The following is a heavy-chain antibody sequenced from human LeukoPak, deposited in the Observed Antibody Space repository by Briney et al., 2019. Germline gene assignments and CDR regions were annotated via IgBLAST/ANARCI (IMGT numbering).Heavy chain of an antibody. CDR3: ASARRAMVRGVIGYYYYMDV. CDR2: IYYSGST. J-gene: IGHJ6*03. Sequence: PSETLSLTCTVSGGSISSGGYYWSWIRQHPGKGLEWIGYIYYSGSTYYNPSLKSRVTISVDTSKNQFSLELSSVTAADTAVYYCASARRAMVRGVIGYYYYMDVWGKGTAVTVSS. V-gene: IGHV4-31*03. CDR1: GGSISSGGYY. D-gene: IGHD3-10*01.